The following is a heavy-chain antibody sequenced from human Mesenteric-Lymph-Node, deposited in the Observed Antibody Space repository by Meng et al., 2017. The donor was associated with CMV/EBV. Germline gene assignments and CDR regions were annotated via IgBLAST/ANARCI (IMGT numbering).Heavy chain of an antibody. CDR2: ISWNSYSI. Sequence: GGSLRLSCAASGFTFDDFGMSWVRQAPGKGLEWVSGISWNSYSIEYVDSVKGRFTISRDNAKKTLYLQMNSLRPEDTALYYCAKDGNSQGYFYYHGLDVWGQGTTVT. D-gene: IGHD1-1*01. V-gene: IGHV3-9*01. J-gene: IGHJ6*02. CDR1: GFTFDDFG. CDR3: AKDGNSQGYFYYHGLDV.